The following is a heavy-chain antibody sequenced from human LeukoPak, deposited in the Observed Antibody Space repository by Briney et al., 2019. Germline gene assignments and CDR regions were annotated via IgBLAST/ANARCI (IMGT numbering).Heavy chain of an antibody. D-gene: IGHD3-3*01. Sequence: SETLSLTCTVSGGSISSYYWSWIRQPPGKGLEWIGYIYYSGRTNYNPSLKSRVTISVDTSKNQFSLKLSSVTAADTAVYYCASADPYYDFWSGYSPGIYYFDYWGQGTLVTVSS. J-gene: IGHJ4*02. CDR3: ASADPYYDFWSGYSPGIYYFDY. CDR2: IYYSGRT. CDR1: GGSISSYY. V-gene: IGHV4-59*01.